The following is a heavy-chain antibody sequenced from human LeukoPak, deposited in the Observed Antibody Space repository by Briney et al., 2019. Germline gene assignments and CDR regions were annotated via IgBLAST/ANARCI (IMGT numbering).Heavy chain of an antibody. Sequence: GGSLRLACAASGFTFSTYAMSWVRQAPGKGLEWVSTISGSDGTTYYADSVKGRFTISRDNSQNTLYLQMIGLTAEDTALYHCAKGGSSSWPTFDYWGQGTMVTVSS. V-gene: IGHV3-23*01. CDR3: AKGGSSSWPTFDY. D-gene: IGHD6-13*01. J-gene: IGHJ4*02. CDR1: GFTFSTYA. CDR2: ISGSDGTT.